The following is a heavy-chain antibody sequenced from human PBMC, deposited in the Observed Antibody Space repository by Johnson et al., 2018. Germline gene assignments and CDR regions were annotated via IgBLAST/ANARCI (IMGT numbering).Heavy chain of an antibody. Sequence: VQLVESGAEVKKPGSSVKVSCKASGGTFSSYAISWVRQAPGQGLEWMGGIIPIFGTANYAQKFQGRVTITADESTSTAYMVLSSLRSEDTAVYYCARDPVVAGTTGYFDYWGQGTLVTVSS. CDR3: ARDPVVAGTTGYFDY. D-gene: IGHD1-7*01. V-gene: IGHV1-69*01. J-gene: IGHJ4*02. CDR1: GGTFSSYA. CDR2: IIPIFGTA.